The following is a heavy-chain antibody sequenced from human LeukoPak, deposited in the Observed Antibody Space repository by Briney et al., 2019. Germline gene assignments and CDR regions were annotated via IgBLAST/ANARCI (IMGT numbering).Heavy chain of an antibody. V-gene: IGHV3-11*01. CDR1: GFTFSDYY. Sequence: PGGSLRLSCAASGFTFSDYYMSWVRQAPGKGMEWVTYISSSGSTIYYPDSVKGRFTISRDNAKNSPYLQMNSLRAEDTAVYYCARGYRYYFDYWGQGTLVTVSS. J-gene: IGHJ4*02. CDR3: ARGYRYYFDY. CDR2: ISSSGSTI. D-gene: IGHD1-1*01.